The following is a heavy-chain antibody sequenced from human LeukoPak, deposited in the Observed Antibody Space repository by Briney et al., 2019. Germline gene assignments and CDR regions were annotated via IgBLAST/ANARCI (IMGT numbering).Heavy chain of an antibody. D-gene: IGHD5-24*01. CDR2: IYPLDSDT. J-gene: IGHJ4*02. CDR1: GYNFLSHW. Sequence: LGESLKISCKGSGYNFLSHWIAWVRLMPGKGLEWMRVIYPLDSDTRYSPSFQGQVTISVDKSISTAYLQWSSLKASDTAMYYCARQDGSARYYFDYWGQGTLVTASS. CDR3: ARQDGSARYYFDY. V-gene: IGHV5-51*01.